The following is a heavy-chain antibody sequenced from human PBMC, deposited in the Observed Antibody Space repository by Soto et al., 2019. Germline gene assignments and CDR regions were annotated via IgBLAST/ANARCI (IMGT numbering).Heavy chain of an antibody. J-gene: IGHJ4*02. CDR2: INHSGST. CDR1: GGSFSGYY. CDR3: ARGGYRSPFDY. Sequence: LSLTCAVYGGSFSGYYWSWIRQPPGKGLEWIGEINHSGSTNYNPSLKSRVTISVDTSKNQFSLKLSSVTAADTAVYYCARGGYRSPFDYWGQGTLVTVS. D-gene: IGHD2-15*01. V-gene: IGHV4-34*01.